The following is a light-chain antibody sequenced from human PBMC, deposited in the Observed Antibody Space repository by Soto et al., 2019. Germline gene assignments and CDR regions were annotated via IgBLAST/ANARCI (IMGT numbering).Light chain of an antibody. J-gene: IGLJ1*01. CDR2: EDN. Sequence: QSVLTQPASVSGSPGQSITISCTGTSSDVGTYNLVSWYQQHPGKAPKLLISEDNKRPSGVSNRFSGSKSGSTASLTISGLQAEDEADYYCKSYAVGSTYVFGTGTKLTVL. V-gene: IGLV2-14*02. CDR3: KSYAVGSTYV. CDR1: SSDVGTYNL.